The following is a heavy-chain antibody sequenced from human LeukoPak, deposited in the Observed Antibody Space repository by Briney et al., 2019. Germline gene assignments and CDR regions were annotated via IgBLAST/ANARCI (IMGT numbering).Heavy chain of an antibody. J-gene: IGHJ4*02. CDR3: ARGLVVVPAVSDY. D-gene: IGHD2-2*01. V-gene: IGHV3-30-3*01. CDR1: GFTFSSYA. Sequence: GGSLRLSCAASGFTFSSYAMHWVRQAPGKGLEWVAVISYDGSNKYYADSVKGRFTISRDNSKSTLYLQMNSLRVEDTAVYYCARGLVVVPAVSDYWGQGTLVTVSS. CDR2: ISYDGSNK.